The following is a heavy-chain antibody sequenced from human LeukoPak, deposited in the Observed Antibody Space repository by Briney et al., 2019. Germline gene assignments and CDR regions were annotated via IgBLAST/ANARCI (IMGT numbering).Heavy chain of an antibody. CDR1: GFTFSSYA. CDR2: ISSDGGNR. J-gene: IGHJ4*02. CDR3: ARGRAVTGSTVIDY. D-gene: IGHD6-19*01. Sequence: GGSLRLSCAASGFTFSSYAMHWVRRAPGKALEWVATISSDGGNRYYSDSVEGRFTISRDNSKNTLYLQMNSLRPEDTAVFHCARGRAVTGSTVIDYRGQGTLVTVSS. V-gene: IGHV3-30-3*01.